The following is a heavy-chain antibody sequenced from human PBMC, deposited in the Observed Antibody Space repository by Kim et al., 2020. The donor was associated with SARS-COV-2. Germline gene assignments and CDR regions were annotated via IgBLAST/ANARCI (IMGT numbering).Heavy chain of an antibody. CDR1: GFTFSRHW. V-gene: IGHV3-7*01. Sequence: GGSLRLSCAASGFTFSRHWMTWVRQAPGKGLEWVANINQDGSVEKYVDSVKGRFSVSRDNAEMSSYLQMNGLRAEDTAVYYCARTDFRGVVSQGYLDQWGQGILVTVSA. D-gene: IGHD2-2*01. J-gene: IGHJ4*02. CDR3: ARTDFRGVVSQGYLDQ. CDR2: INQDGSVE.